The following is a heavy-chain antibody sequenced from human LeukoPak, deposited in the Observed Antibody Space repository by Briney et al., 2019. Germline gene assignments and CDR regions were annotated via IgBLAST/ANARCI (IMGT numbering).Heavy chain of an antibody. CDR2: INPNTGNP. V-gene: IGHV7-4-1*02. J-gene: IGHJ4*02. CDR3: AKEGSGSSLEY. CDR1: GYTFTNSG. Sequence: ASVKVSCKASGYTFTNSGLNWVRQAPGQGLEWMGWINPNTGNPTYAQGFAGRFVFSLDTSVSTTYLQISSLKAKDTAMYYCAKEGSGSSLEYWGQGTLVTVSS. D-gene: IGHD6-6*01.